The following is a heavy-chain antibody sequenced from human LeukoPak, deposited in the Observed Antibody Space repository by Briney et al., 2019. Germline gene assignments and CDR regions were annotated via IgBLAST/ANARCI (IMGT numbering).Heavy chain of an antibody. J-gene: IGHJ4*02. CDR1: GFTFSSYE. V-gene: IGHV3-48*03. CDR3: ARVRTYARYFDY. CDR2: ISSSGSTI. Sequence: PGGSLRLSCAASGFTFSSYEMNWGRHAPGKGREWVSYISSSGSTIYYADSVKGRFTISRDNAKNSLYLQMNSLRAEDTAVYYCARVRTYARYFDYWGQGTLVTVSS.